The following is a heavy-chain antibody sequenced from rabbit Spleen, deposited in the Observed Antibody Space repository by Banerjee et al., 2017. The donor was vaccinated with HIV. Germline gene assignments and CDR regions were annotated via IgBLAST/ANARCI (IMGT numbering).Heavy chain of an antibody. D-gene: IGHD6-1*01. CDR3: ARGAANGAYATGTYFNL. CDR2: IYTGSGST. V-gene: IGHV1S40*01. J-gene: IGHJ4*01. Sequence: QSLEESGGDLVKPGASLTLTCTASGFSFSSYWMCWVRQAPGKGLEWIGCIYTGSGSTYYASWVNGRFTISKTSSTTVTLQMTSLTAADTATYFCARGAANGAYATGTYFNLWGQGTLVTVS. CDR1: GFSFSSYW.